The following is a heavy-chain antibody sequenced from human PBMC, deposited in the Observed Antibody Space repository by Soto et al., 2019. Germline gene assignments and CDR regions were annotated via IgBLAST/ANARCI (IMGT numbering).Heavy chain of an antibody. V-gene: IGHV3-72*01. CDR3: ARVLARYYYYMDV. CDR1: GFTFSDHY. Sequence: GGSLRLSCAASGFTFSDHYMDWVRQAPGKGLEWVGRTRNKANSYTTEYAASVKGRFTISRDDSKNSLYLQMNSLKTEDTAVYYCARVLARYYYYMDVWGKGTTVTVSS. CDR2: TRNKANSYTT. J-gene: IGHJ6*03.